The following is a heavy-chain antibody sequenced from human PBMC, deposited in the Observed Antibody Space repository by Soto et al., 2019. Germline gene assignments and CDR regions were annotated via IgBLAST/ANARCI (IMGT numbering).Heavy chain of an antibody. V-gene: IGHV4-31*03. D-gene: IGHD3-16*01. Sequence: SETLSLTCTVSGGSISSGGYYWSWIRQHPGKGLEWIGYIYYSGSTYYNPSLKSRVTISVDTSKNQFSLKLSSVTAADTAVYYCARAQGQKSRMITLGGVVDVWGKGTKVTVSS. CDR3: ARAQGQKSRMITLGGVVDV. J-gene: IGHJ6*04. CDR2: IYYSGST. CDR1: GGSISSGGYY.